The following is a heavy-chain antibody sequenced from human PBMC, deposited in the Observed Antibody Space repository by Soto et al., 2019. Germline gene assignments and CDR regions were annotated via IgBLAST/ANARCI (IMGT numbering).Heavy chain of an antibody. CDR2: INHSGST. J-gene: IGHJ5*02. CDR1: GGSFSGYY. D-gene: IGHD6-19*01. CDR3: ARGSGGSVGWFDP. Sequence: SETLSLTCAVYGGSFSGYYWSWIRQPPGKGLEWIGEINHSGSTNYNPSLKSRVTISVDTSKNQFSLKLSSVTAADTAVYYCARGSGGSVGWFDPWGQGTLVTVSS. V-gene: IGHV4-34*01.